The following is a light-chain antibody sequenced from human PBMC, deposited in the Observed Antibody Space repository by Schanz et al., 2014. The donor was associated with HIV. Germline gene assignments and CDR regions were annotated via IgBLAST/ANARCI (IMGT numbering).Light chain of an antibody. CDR1: SSDVGNYNL. CDR2: EVT. Sequence: SALTQPASVSGSPGQSITISCTGTSSDVGNYNLVSWYQHHPGKAPKLMIYEVTKRPSGVSNRFSASKSGNTASLTISGLQAEDEADYYCCSYAGSSTMMFGGGTKVTVL. V-gene: IGLV2-23*02. J-gene: IGLJ3*02. CDR3: CSYAGSSTMM.